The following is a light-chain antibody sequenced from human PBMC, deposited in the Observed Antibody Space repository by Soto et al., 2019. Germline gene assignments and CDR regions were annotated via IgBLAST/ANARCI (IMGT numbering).Light chain of an antibody. Sequence: QSALTQPPSASGTPGQRVTISCSGSSSNIGSNTVNWYQQLPGTAPKLLIYSNNQRPSGVPDRFSGSKSGTSASLAISGLQSEDEADYYCAAWDDSLNGFYVFGTGTKVTFL. CDR3: AAWDDSLNGFYV. J-gene: IGLJ1*01. CDR1: SSNIGSNT. V-gene: IGLV1-44*01. CDR2: SNN.